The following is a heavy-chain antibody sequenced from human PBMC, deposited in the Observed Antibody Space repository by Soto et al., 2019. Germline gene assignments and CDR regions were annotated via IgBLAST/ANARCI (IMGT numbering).Heavy chain of an antibody. V-gene: IGHV3-30*03. CDR2: ISYASTKT. D-gene: IGHD2-21*02. CDR1: GFTFNSYG. J-gene: IGHJ6*02. CDR3: ARTRGAWSDCHYYSLDV. Sequence: QVQLVESGGGVVQPGRSLRLSCAASGFTFNSYGMHWVRQGPGNGLEWAAFISYASTKTYYADSVKGRFTIRRDNSNSAVYVQMNSVTGEGTAVYYCARTRGAWSDCHYYSLDVWGQGTTVTVSS.